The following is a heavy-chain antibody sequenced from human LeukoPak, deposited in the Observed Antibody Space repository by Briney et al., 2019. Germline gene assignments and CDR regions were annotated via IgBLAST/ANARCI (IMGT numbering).Heavy chain of an antibody. CDR1: GFAFRTYS. Sequence: GGSLRLSCAASGFAFRTYSMNWVRQAPGKGLEWVANIKQDGSEKYYVDSVKGRFTISRDNAKDSLYLQMNSLRAEDTAVHFCARVRRAKRQNRYYFYYYMDVWGKGTTVTVSS. J-gene: IGHJ6*03. CDR2: IKQDGSEK. V-gene: IGHV3-7*01. CDR3: ARVRRAKRQNRYYFYYYMDV. D-gene: IGHD1-14*01.